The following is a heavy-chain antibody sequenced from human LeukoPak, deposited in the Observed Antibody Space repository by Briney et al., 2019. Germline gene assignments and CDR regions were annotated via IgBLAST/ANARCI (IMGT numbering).Heavy chain of an antibody. CDR1: GFTFSSYG. D-gene: IGHD6-13*01. Sequence: PGGSLRLSCAASGFTFSSYGMHWVRQAPGKGLEWVAFIRYDGSNKYYADSVKGRFTISRDNSKNTLYLQMNSLRAEDTAVYYCAKLSASKAAAGVVDYWGQGTLVTVSS. CDR2: IRYDGSNK. CDR3: AKLSASKAAAGVVDY. V-gene: IGHV3-30*02. J-gene: IGHJ4*02.